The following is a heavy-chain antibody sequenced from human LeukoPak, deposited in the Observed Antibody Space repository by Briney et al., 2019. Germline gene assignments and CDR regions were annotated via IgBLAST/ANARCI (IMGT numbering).Heavy chain of an antibody. CDR3: ARSGVVATAAFYYYYMDV. J-gene: IGHJ6*03. V-gene: IGHV1-8*03. Sequence: ASVKVSCKASGYTFTSYDINWVRQATGQGLEWMGWMNPNSGNTGYAQKFQGRVTIIADESTSTAYMEMSSLRSEDTAVYYCARSGVVATAAFYYYYMDVWGKGTTVTISS. D-gene: IGHD5-12*01. CDR2: MNPNSGNT. CDR1: GYTFTSYD.